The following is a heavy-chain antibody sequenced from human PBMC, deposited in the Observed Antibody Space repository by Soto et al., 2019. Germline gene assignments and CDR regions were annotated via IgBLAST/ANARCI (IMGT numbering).Heavy chain of an antibody. CDR2: ISSSSSDT. Sequence: QVQLVESGGGLVKPGGSLRLSCAASGFTFSDYYMSWIRQAPGQGLEWVSYISSSSSDTNYADSVKGRFTISRDNAKNSLYLQMNSLSAEDTAVYYCARDRGIAVAGTGGYYFDYWGQGTLVTVSS. D-gene: IGHD6-19*01. J-gene: IGHJ4*02. CDR3: ARDRGIAVAGTGGYYFDY. CDR1: GFTFSDYY. V-gene: IGHV3-11*06.